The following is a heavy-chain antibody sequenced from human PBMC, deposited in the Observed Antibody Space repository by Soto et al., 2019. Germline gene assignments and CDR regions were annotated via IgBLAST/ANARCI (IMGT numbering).Heavy chain of an antibody. CDR1: GFTFSSYG. CDR2: ISYDGSNK. V-gene: IGHV3-30*18. CDR3: AKDLGIAARGGDGMDV. D-gene: IGHD6-6*01. Sequence: PGGSLRLSCAASGFTFSSYGMHWVRQAPGKGLEWVAVISYDGSNKYYADSVKGRFTISRDNSKDTLYLQMNSLRAEDTAVYYCAKDLGIAARGGDGMDVWGQGATVTVSS. J-gene: IGHJ6*02.